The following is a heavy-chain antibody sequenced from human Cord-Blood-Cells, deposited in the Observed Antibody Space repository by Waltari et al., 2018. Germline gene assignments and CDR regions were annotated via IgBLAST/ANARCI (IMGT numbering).Heavy chain of an antibody. CDR1: GGSISSSSYY. Sequence: QLQLQESGPGLVKPSETLSLTCTVSGGSISSSSYYWGWIRQPPGKGLEWIGSIYYSGSTGDTPSLKSRVTISGGTSKNQCCLKLSSVTAADTAVYYCARYSSSWYWFDPWGQGTLVTVSS. CDR2: IYYSGST. CDR3: ARYSSSWYWFDP. D-gene: IGHD6-13*01. J-gene: IGHJ5*02. V-gene: IGHV4-39*01.